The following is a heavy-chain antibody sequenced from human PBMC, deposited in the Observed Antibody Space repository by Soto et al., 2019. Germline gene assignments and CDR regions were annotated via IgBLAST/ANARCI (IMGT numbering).Heavy chain of an antibody. CDR1: SGSISSSNW. J-gene: IGHJ4*02. D-gene: IGHD3-10*01. CDR2: IYHSGST. Sequence: SETLSLTCAVSSGSISSSNWWSWVRPPPGKGLEWIGEIYHSGSTNYNPSLKSRVTISVDKSKNQFSLKLSSVTAADTAVYYCARGTYYYGSGSSQFDYWGQGTLVTVSS. V-gene: IGHV4-4*02. CDR3: ARGTYYYGSGSSQFDY.